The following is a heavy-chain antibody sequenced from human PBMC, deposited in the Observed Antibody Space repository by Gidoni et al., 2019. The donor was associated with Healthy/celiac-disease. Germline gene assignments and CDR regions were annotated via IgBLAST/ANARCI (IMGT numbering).Heavy chain of an antibody. D-gene: IGHD6-6*01. CDR1: DGSISSGDYY. CDR2: IYYSGST. CDR3: ARDSSSSFFY. Sequence: VQLQVSGPGLVKPSQTLSFTCPFSDGSISSGDYYWSWIRPPPGKGLEWIGYIYYSGSTSYNPALTSRVTISVDTSKSQFSLKLSSVTAADTAVYYCARDSSSSFFYWGQGTLITVCS. V-gene: IGHV4-30-4*01. J-gene: IGHJ4*02.